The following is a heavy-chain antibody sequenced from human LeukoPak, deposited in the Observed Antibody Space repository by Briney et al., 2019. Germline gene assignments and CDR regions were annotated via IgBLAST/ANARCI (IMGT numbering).Heavy chain of an antibody. CDR2: IWYDGSNK. Sequence: PGRSLRLSCAASGFTFSSYAMHWVRQAPGKGLEWVAVIWYDGSNKYYADSVKGRFTISRDNSKNTLYLQMNSLRAEDTAVYYCARPEDGYNHPFFDYWGQGTLVTVSS. J-gene: IGHJ4*02. V-gene: IGHV3-33*08. CDR1: GFTFSSYA. CDR3: ARPEDGYNHPFFDY. D-gene: IGHD5-24*01.